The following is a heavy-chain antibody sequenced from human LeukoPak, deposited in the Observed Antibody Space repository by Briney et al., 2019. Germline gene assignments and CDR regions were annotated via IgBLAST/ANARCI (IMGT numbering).Heavy chain of an antibody. V-gene: IGHV3-11*01. Sequence: XAPXXXLEXVXYISXSGSTIYYADSVKGRFTISRDNAKNSLYLQMNSLRAEDTAVYYCARHDSGSYYYERNDAFDIWGQGTMVTVSS. CDR3: ARHDSGSYYYERNDAFDI. D-gene: IGHD1-26*01. CDR2: ISXSGSTI. J-gene: IGHJ3*02.